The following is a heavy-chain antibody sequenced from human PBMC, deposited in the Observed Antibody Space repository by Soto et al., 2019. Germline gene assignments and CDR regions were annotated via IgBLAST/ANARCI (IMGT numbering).Heavy chain of an antibody. CDR2: ISEYSGNI. D-gene: IGHD6-25*01. Sequence: ASVKVSCKASGYTFTTYSISWVRQAPGQGLEWMGWISEYSGNINSAEKFQGRVTMTTNTSTGTAYMDLRSLRSDDTAVYYCARSLRNIATATTPLDYWGQGTLVTVSS. CDR1: GYTFTTYS. CDR3: ARSLRNIATATTPLDY. V-gene: IGHV1-18*01. J-gene: IGHJ4*02.